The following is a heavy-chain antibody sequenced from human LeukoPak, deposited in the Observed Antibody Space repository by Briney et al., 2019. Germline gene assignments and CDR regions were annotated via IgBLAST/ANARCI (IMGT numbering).Heavy chain of an antibody. CDR2: IYTSGST. Sequence: PSETLSLTCTVSGGSISSNYWTWVRQPAGEGLEWIGRIYTSGSTNYNPSHKSRVTMSVDTSQNQLYLKLRSLTAADTAVYYCARIRRRAESSGYYYEDWYFDLWGRGTVVTVSP. V-gene: IGHV4-4*07. J-gene: IGHJ2*01. CDR1: GGSISSNY. CDR3: ARIRRRAESSGYYYEDWYFDL. D-gene: IGHD3-22*01.